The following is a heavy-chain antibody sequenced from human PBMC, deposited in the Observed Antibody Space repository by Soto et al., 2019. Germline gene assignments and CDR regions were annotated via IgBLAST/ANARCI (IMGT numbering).Heavy chain of an antibody. CDR3: AYFTALNYYYGMDV. J-gene: IGHJ6*02. Sequence: EVQLLESGGGLVQPGGSLRLSCAASGFIFTNYAMSWVRQAPGKGLEWVSAISGSGSSTYYADSVKGRFTISRDNSENTLFLQMNSLRAEDTAVYYCAYFTALNYYYGMDVWGQGTTVTVSS. V-gene: IGHV3-23*01. CDR2: ISGSGSST. CDR1: GFIFTNYA. D-gene: IGHD1-26*01.